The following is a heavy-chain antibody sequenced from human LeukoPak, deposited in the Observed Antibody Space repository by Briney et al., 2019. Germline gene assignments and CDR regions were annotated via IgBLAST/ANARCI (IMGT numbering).Heavy chain of an antibody. Sequence: SETLSLTCTVSGGSISSSSCYWGWIRQPPGKGLEWIGSIYYSGSTYYNPSLKSRVTISVDTSKNQFSLKLSSVTAADTAVYYCARTRKDLGYCSSTSCYIFDYWGQGTLVTVSS. CDR3: ARTRKDLGYCSSTSCYIFDY. CDR1: GGSISSSSCY. D-gene: IGHD2-2*01. V-gene: IGHV4-39*01. J-gene: IGHJ4*02. CDR2: IYYSGST.